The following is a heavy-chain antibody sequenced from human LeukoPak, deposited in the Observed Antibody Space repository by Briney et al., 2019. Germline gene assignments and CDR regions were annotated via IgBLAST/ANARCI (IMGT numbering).Heavy chain of an antibody. D-gene: IGHD6-19*01. CDR1: GGSISSYY. V-gene: IGHV4-4*07. CDR3: ARVVSSGWYGYFDY. Sequence: SETLSLTCTVSGGSISSYYGSWIRQPAGKGLEWIGRIYTSGSTNYNPSLKSRVTMSVDTSKNQFSLKLSSVTDADTAVYYCARVVSSGWYGYFDYWGQGTLVTVSS. J-gene: IGHJ4*02. CDR2: IYTSGST.